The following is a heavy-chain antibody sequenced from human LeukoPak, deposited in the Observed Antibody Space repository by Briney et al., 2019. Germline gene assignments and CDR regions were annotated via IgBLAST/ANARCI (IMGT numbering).Heavy chain of an antibody. D-gene: IGHD6-13*01. J-gene: IGHJ4*02. CDR2: INSDGSST. CDR3: VRVGYSSSWYVDY. Sequence: WGSLRLSCAASGFTFSSYWMHWVRQAPGKGLVWVSRINSDGSSTSYADSVKGRFTISRDNARNMLYLQMNSLRAEDTAVYYCVRVGYSSSWYVDYWGQGTLVTVAS. V-gene: IGHV3-74*01. CDR1: GFTFSSYW.